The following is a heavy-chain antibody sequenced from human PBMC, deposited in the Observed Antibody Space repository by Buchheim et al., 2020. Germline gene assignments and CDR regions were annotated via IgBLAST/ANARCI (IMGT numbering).Heavy chain of an antibody. D-gene: IGHD3-9*01. CDR1: GFTFSSYT. Sequence: EVQLVESGGGLVKPGGSLRLSCVASGFTFSSYTMNWVRQAPGMGLEWVSTISSTSSYIYYADSVRGRFTISRDNAKKALYLQMNSLRADDTAVYYCASTGGLLTGLNNWGQGTL. V-gene: IGHV3-21*01. CDR3: ASTGGLLTGLNN. CDR2: ISSTSSYI. J-gene: IGHJ4*02.